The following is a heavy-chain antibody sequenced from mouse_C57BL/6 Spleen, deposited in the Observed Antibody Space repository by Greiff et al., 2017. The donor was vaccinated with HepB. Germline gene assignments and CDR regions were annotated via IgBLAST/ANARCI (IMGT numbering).Heavy chain of an antibody. CDR3: TRYDYDRYFDV. D-gene: IGHD2-4*01. V-gene: IGHV1-82*01. J-gene: IGHJ1*03. CDR2: IYPGDGDT. Sequence: VQLQQSGPELGKPGASAKISCKASGYAFSSSWMNWVKQRPGKGLEWIGRIYPGDGDTNYNGKFKGKATLTADKSSSTAYMQLSSLTSEDSAVYFCTRYDYDRYFDVWGTGTTVTVSS. CDR1: GYAFSSSW.